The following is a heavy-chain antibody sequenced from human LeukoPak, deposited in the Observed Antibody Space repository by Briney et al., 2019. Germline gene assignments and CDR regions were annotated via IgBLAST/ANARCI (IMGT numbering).Heavy chain of an antibody. J-gene: IGHJ4*02. V-gene: IGHV4-59*01. CDR2: IHYSGST. CDR3: ARVAGDNSLDY. D-gene: IGHD3-16*01. Sequence: XWXXXXXXPXKGLEWIGYIHYSGSTNYNPSLKSRVTMSVDTSKSQLSLRLSSVTAADTAVYYCARVAGDNSLDYWGQGTLVTVSS. CDR1: X.